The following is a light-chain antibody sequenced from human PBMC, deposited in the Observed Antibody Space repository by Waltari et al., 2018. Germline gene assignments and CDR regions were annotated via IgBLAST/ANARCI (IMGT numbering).Light chain of an antibody. CDR1: SSDVGGYNY. V-gene: IGLV2-14*03. CDR3: TSYTSSGIWV. J-gene: IGLJ3*02. CDR2: DVN. Sequence: QSALTQPASVSGSPGQSITMSCTGTSSDVGGYNYVSWYQQHPGKAPTLMIYDVNYRPSGVSNRFSGSKSGNSASLTISELQAEDEADYYYTSYTSSGIWVFGGGTKLAVL.